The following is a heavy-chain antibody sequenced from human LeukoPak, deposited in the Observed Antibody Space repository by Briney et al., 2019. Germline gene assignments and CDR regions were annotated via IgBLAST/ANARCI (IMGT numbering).Heavy chain of an antibody. Sequence: SQTLSLPCAISGDSVSSNTATWNWIRPSPSRGLEWLGRTYYRSKWYNDYAVSVKNRIIINPDTSKNQFSLQLNSVTPEDMAVYYCAGIGSYFRHWDQGALVTVSS. J-gene: IGHJ1*01. CDR1: GDSVSSNTAT. CDR2: TYYRSKWYN. V-gene: IGHV6-1*01. D-gene: IGHD1-26*01. CDR3: AGIGSYFRH.